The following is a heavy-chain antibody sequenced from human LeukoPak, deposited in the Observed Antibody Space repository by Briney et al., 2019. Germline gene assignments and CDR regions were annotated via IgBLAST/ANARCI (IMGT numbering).Heavy chain of an antibody. D-gene: IGHD6-13*01. J-gene: IGHJ4*02. CDR2: IWYDGSDK. V-gene: IGHV3-33*01. CDR3: ARDKGYSSSWYYFDY. Sequence: GGSLRLSCVASGFSFSNYDMHWVRQAPGKGLEWVAVIWYDGSDKYYADSVKGRFTISRDNSKNTLYLRMSSLRAEDTAVYYCARDKGYSSSWYYFDYWGQGTLVTVSS. CDR1: GFSFSNYD.